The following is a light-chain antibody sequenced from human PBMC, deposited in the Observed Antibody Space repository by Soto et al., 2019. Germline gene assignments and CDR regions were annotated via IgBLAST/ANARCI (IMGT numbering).Light chain of an antibody. V-gene: IGKV1-33*01. CDR3: QQYSRIIT. CDR2: DAS. Sequence: DIQVTQSPSSLSASVGDRVTITCQASQDISNYLNWYQQKLGKAPKLLIYDASNLETGAPSRFSGSGSGTDFTFTISSLQPEDIASYYCQQYSRIITFGQGTRLEIK. J-gene: IGKJ5*01. CDR1: QDISNY.